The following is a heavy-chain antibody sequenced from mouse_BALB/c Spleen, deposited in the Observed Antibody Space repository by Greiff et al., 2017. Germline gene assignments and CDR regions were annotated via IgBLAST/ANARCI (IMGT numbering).Heavy chain of an antibody. Sequence: VKLVESGPGLVAPSQSLSITCTVSGFSFTGYGVNWVRQPPGKGLEWLGMIWGDGSTDYNSALKSRLSISKDNSKSQVFLKMNSLQTDDTARYYCARDGANCDGRYFDVWGAGTTVTGSS. D-gene: IGHD4-1*01. CDR1: GFSFTGYG. CDR2: IWGDGST. J-gene: IGHJ1*01. CDR3: ARDGANCDGRYFDV. V-gene: IGHV2-6-7*01.